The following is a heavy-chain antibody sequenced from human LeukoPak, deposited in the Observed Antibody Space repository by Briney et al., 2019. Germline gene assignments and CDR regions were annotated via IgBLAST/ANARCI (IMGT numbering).Heavy chain of an antibody. Sequence: GGSLRLSCAASGFTFSSYAMSWVRQAPGKGLEWVSAISGSGGSTYYADSVKGRFTISRDNSKNTLYLQMNSLRAEDTAVYYCAKDPAVLRFLEWSRVSYYFDYWGQGTLVTVSS. D-gene: IGHD3-3*01. J-gene: IGHJ4*02. V-gene: IGHV3-23*01. CDR1: GFTFSSYA. CDR3: AKDPAVLRFLEWSRVSYYFDY. CDR2: ISGSGGST.